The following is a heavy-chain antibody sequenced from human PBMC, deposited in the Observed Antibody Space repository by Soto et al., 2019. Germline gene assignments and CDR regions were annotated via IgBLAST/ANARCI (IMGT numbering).Heavy chain of an antibody. D-gene: IGHD3-10*01. CDR1: EFTFSTYT. J-gene: IGHJ6*02. CDR3: ARGLLRGRVFYGMDV. Sequence: EALLVESGGAMVQPGGSLRLSCEASEFTFSTYTMNWVRQTPGKGLEWISYISSSSATIYYADSVRGRFTISRDNAKKSLYLQLDSLRAEDTAVYFCARGLLRGRVFYGMDVWGQGTTVTV. V-gene: IGHV3-48*01. CDR2: ISSSSATI.